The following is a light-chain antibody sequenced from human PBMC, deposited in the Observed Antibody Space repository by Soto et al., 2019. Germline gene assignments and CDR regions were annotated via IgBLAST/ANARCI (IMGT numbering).Light chain of an antibody. CDR2: DVS. J-gene: IGLJ1*01. Sequence: QSALTQPASVSGSPGQSITISCTGTSSDVGGYNYVSWYQHHPGKAPRLMIYDVSNRPSGVSNRFSGSKSGNPASLTISGLQAEDEADYYCSSYTSSSTLYVFGTGTKVTVL. V-gene: IGLV2-14*03. CDR1: SSDVGGYNY. CDR3: SSYTSSSTLYV.